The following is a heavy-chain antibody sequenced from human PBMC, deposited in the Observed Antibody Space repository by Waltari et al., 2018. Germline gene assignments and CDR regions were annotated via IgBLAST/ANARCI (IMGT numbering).Heavy chain of an antibody. CDR3: ASLEVDY. CDR1: GFTFSSYA. D-gene: IGHD1-1*01. Sequence: QVQLVESGGGVVQPGRSLRLSCAASGFTFSSYAMHWVRQAPGKGLEWVAVISYDGSNKYYADSVKVRFTISRDNSKNTLYLQMNSLRAEDTAVYYCASLEVDYWGQGTLVTVSS. J-gene: IGHJ4*02. V-gene: IGHV3-30-3*01. CDR2: ISYDGSNK.